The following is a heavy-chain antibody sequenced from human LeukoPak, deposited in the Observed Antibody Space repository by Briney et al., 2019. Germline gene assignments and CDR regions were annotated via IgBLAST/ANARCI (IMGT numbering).Heavy chain of an antibody. CDR1: GFTFSSYT. V-gene: IGHV3-21*01. D-gene: IGHD2-21*02. Sequence: GGSLILSCAASGFTFSSYTMNWVRQAPGKGLEWVSSIRSSSSYIYYADSVKGRFTISRDNAKNTLYLQMNSLRAEDTAVYYCARDLTSAYCGGDCYYGFDYWGQGTLVTVSS. J-gene: IGHJ4*02. CDR2: IRSSSSYI. CDR3: ARDLTSAYCGGDCYYGFDY.